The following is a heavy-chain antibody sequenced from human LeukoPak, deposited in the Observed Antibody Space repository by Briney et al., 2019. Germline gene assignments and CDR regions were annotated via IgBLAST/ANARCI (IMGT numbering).Heavy chain of an antibody. CDR2: ISYDGSNK. CDR1: GFTFSSYA. V-gene: IGHV3-30-3*01. CDR3: ARDVDTAMVTHPLSP. J-gene: IGHJ4*02. Sequence: PGRSLRLSCAASGFTFSSYAMHWVRQAPGKGLEWVAVISYDGSNKYYADSVKGRFTISRDNSKNTLYLQMNSLRAEDTAVYYCARDVDTAMVTHPLSPWGQGTLVTVSS. D-gene: IGHD5-18*01.